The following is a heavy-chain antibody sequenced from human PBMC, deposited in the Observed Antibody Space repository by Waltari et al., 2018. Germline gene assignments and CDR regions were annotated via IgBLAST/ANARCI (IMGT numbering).Heavy chain of an antibody. CDR1: GYSISRGYS. Sequence: QVQLQESGPGLVKPSETLSLTCAVSGYSISRGYSWGWTRQPPGEGLEWIGGIDHSGSTYYNTSLKSRVTISVDTSKNQFCLKLSSVTAADTAVYYCARGRITMVRGLLSGAFDIWGQGTMVTVSS. V-gene: IGHV4-38-2*01. CDR3: ARGRITMVRGLLSGAFDI. CDR2: IDHSGST. J-gene: IGHJ3*02. D-gene: IGHD3-10*01.